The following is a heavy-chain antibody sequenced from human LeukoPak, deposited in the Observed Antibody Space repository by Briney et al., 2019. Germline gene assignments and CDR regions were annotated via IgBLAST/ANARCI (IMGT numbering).Heavy chain of an antibody. CDR3: ARGRAAAIPPFDY. J-gene: IGHJ4*02. V-gene: IGHV4-39*07. CDR1: GVSISGSGYY. CDR2: IYYSGST. Sequence: PSGTLSLTCTVSGVSISGSGYYWGWIRQPPGKELEWIGSIYYSGSTYYNPSLKSRVTISVDTSQNHFSLKLSSVTAADTAVYYCARGRAAAIPPFDYWGQGTLVTVSS. D-gene: IGHD2-2*02.